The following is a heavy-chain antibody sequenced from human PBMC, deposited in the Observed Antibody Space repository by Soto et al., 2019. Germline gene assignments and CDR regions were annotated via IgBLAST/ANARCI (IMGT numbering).Heavy chain of an antibody. CDR2: AYYSEST. Sequence: PSETLSLTCTVSGGSIRSSTYQWGWIRQPPGRGLEWIGSAYYSESTYYNPSLKSRVTISVDASKNQFSLRVNPVTAADTAVYYCARQRNWDVDYWGQGTLVTVSS. V-gene: IGHV4-39*01. CDR3: ARQRNWDVDY. D-gene: IGHD1-1*01. J-gene: IGHJ4*02. CDR1: GGSIRSSTYQ.